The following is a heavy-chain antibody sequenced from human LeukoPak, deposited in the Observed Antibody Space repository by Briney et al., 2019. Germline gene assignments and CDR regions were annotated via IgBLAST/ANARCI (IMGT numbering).Heavy chain of an antibody. Sequence: SETLSLTCAVSGGSISSSSYYWGWIRQPPGKGLEWIGSTYYSGSTYYNPSLKSRVTISVDTSKNQFSLKLKSVTAADTAVYYCVRGPYGSSISNWFDPWGQGILVIVSS. CDR2: TYYSGST. J-gene: IGHJ5*02. D-gene: IGHD3-10*01. V-gene: IGHV4-39*07. CDR3: VRGPYGSSISNWFDP. CDR1: GGSISSSSYY.